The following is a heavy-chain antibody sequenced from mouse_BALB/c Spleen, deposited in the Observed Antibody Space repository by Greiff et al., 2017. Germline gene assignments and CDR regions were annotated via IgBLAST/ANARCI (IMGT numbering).Heavy chain of an antibody. D-gene: IGHD2-4*01. CDR3: ARPNDYGDAMDY. Sequence: QVQLQQSGPELVKPGASVKISCKASGYTFTSYTMHWVKQRPGQGLEWIGYINPSSGYTEYNQKFKDKTTLTADKSSSTAYMQLSSLTSEDSAVYYCARPNDYGDAMDYWGQGTSVTVSS. J-gene: IGHJ4*01. V-gene: IGHV1-4*02. CDR1: GYTFTSYT. CDR2: INPSSGYT.